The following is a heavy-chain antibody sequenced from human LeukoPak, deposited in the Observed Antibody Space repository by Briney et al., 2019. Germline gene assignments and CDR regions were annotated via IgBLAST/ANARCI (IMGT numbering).Heavy chain of an antibody. J-gene: IGHJ3*02. V-gene: IGHV3-30-3*01. CDR3: ARDQDDYYDSSGDDAFDI. CDR1: GFTFSSYA. CDR2: ISYDGGNK. Sequence: GGSLRLSCAASGFTFSSYAMHWVRQAPGKGLEWVAVISYDGGNKYYADSVKGRFTISRDNSKNTLYLQMNSLRAEDTAVYYCARDQDDYYDSSGDDAFDIWGQGTMVTVSS. D-gene: IGHD3-22*01.